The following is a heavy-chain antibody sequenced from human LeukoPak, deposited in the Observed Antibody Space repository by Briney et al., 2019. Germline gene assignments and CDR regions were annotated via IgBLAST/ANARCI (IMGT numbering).Heavy chain of an antibody. D-gene: IGHD2-2*01. CDR3: ASPLVVPASYYYYGMDV. CDR1: GGTFSSYA. V-gene: IGHV1-69*13. CDR2: IIPIFGTA. Sequence: ASVKVSCKASGGTFSSYAISWVRQAPGQGLEWIGGIIPIFGTANYAQKFQGRVTITADESTSTAYMELSSLRSEDTAVYYCASPLVVPASYYYYGMDVWGQGTTVTVSS. J-gene: IGHJ6*02.